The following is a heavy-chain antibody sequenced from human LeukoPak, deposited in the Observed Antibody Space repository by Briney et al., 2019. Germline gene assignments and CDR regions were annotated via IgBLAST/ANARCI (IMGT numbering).Heavy chain of an antibody. V-gene: IGHV4-39*01. CDR2: IYYSGST. D-gene: IGHD1-7*01. CDR1: GGSISSSSYY. J-gene: IGHJ4*02. CDR3: VGEKNYWGTPY. Sequence: SETLSLTCTVSGGSISSSSYYWGWIRQPPGKGLKWIGSIYYSGSTYYNPSLKSRVTISVDTSKNQFSLKLSSVTAADTAVYYCVGEKNYWGTPYWGQGTLVTVSS.